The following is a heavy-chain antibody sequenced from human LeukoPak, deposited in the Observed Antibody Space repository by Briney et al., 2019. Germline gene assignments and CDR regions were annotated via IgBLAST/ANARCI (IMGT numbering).Heavy chain of an antibody. Sequence: GGSLRLSCAASGFTFSSYDMHWVRQAPGKGLEWVVLIWYDGSNKNYADSVKGRFTISRDNSKNTLFLQMNSLRAEDTAVYYCAREASDAFDIWGQGTMVTVSS. J-gene: IGHJ3*02. V-gene: IGHV3-33*01. CDR1: GFTFSSYD. CDR3: AREASDAFDI. CDR2: IWYDGSNK.